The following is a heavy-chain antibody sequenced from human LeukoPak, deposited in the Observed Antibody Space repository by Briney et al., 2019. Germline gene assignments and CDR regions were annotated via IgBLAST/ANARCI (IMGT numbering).Heavy chain of an antibody. V-gene: IGHV4-59*01. CDR1: GGSISTYF. Sequence: PSETLSLTCTVSGGSISTYFWSWIRQPPGKGLEWIGYIYYSGSINYNPSLKSRVTISVDTSKNQFSLKLSSVTAADTAVYYCAREVYCGGDCYSGFDYWGQGTLVTVSS. CDR2: IYYSGSI. J-gene: IGHJ4*02. CDR3: AREVYCGGDCYSGFDY. D-gene: IGHD2-21*02.